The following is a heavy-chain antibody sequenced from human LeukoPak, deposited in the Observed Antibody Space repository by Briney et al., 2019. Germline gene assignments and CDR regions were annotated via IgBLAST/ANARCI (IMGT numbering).Heavy chain of an antibody. CDR2: INPNSGGT. Sequence: GASVKVSCKASGYTFTGYYMHWVRQAPGQGLEWMGWINPNSGGTDYAQKFQGRVTMTRDTSISTAYMELSRLRSDDTAVYYCARDNIAVAGYYFDYWGQGTLVTVSS. J-gene: IGHJ4*02. CDR1: GYTFTGYY. CDR3: ARDNIAVAGYYFDY. V-gene: IGHV1-2*02. D-gene: IGHD6-19*01.